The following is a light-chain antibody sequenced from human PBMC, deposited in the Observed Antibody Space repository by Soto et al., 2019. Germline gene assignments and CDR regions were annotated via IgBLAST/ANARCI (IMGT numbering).Light chain of an antibody. V-gene: IGLV2-14*01. Sequence: QSALTQPASVSGSPGQSITISCTGTSSDVGGYNHVSWYQQQSGKAPKFMIYEVSNRPSGVSNRFSGSKSGNTASLTISGLQAEDEADYYCSSYTSSTTWVFGTGTKVTVL. CDR3: SSYTSSTTWV. CDR2: EVS. CDR1: SSDVGGYNH. J-gene: IGLJ1*01.